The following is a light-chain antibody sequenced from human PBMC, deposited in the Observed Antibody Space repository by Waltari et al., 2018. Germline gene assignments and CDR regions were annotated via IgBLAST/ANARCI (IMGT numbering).Light chain of an antibody. CDR2: EVS. CDR1: SSDVGGYNY. Sequence: QSALTQPASVSGSPGQSITISCTGTSSDVGGYNYVSWYQQHPGKAPKLMIYEVSNRPSGVSTRFAGSKSGNTASLTISGLQADDEADYYGSSYTSSSTPVVFGGGTKLTVL. CDR3: SSYTSSSTPVV. V-gene: IGLV2-14*01. J-gene: IGLJ2*01.